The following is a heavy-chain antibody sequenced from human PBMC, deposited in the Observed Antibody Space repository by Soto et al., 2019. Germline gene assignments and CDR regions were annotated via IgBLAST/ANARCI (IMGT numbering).Heavy chain of an antibody. D-gene: IGHD6-13*01. J-gene: IGHJ4*02. V-gene: IGHV4-39*07. CDR3: AAGEASSRNLAPYYLDF. CDR2: LSYLGTT. Sequence: PSETLSLTCTVSNDSIRSGTYYWAWIRQPPGRGLEWMGSLSYLGTTDYNPSLRSRVTISEDTSKNQFSLKLLSVTTADTAVYFCAAGEASSRNLAPYYLDFWGQGTLVTVSS. CDR1: NDSIRSGTYY.